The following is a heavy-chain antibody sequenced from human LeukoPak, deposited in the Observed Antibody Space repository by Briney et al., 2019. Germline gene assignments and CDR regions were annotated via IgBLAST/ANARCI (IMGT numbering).Heavy chain of an antibody. CDR1: RFTFSSYS. CDR3: ARVVGSSSSWTKGYYFDY. J-gene: IGHJ4*02. Sequence: GGSLRLSCAASRFTFSSYSMNWVRQAPGKGLEWVSSISSSSSYMYYADSVKGRFTISRDNAKNSLYLQMNSLRAEDTAVYYCARVVGSSSSWTKGYYFDYWGQGTLVTVSS. V-gene: IGHV3-21*01. D-gene: IGHD6-13*01. CDR2: ISSSSSYM.